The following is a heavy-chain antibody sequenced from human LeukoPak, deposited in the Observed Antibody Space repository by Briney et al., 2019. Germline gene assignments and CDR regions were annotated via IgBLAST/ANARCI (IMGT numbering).Heavy chain of an antibody. V-gene: IGHV1-46*01. CDR2: INPSGGST. D-gene: IGHD3-22*01. Sequence: ASVKVSCKASGYTFTGYYMHWVRQAPGQGLEWMGIINPSGGSTSYAQKFQGRVTMTRDMSTSTVYMELSSLRSEDTAVYYCAREAGNYYDSSGYSRPFDYWGQGTPVTVSS. CDR3: AREAGNYYDSSGYSRPFDY. CDR1: GYTFTGYY. J-gene: IGHJ4*02.